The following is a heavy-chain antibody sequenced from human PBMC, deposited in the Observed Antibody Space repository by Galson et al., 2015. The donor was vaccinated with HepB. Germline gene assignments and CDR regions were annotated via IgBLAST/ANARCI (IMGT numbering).Heavy chain of an antibody. J-gene: IGHJ6*02. V-gene: IGHV4-38-2*02. Sequence: ETLSLTCTVSGYSISSGYYWGWIRQPPGKGLEWIGSIYHSGSTYYNPSLKSRVTISVDTSKNQFSLKLSSVTAADTAVYYCARGSEYSKQVEYGMDVWGQGTTVTVSS. CDR2: IYHSGST. CDR1: GYSISSGYY. D-gene: IGHD4-11*01. CDR3: ARGSEYSKQVEYGMDV.